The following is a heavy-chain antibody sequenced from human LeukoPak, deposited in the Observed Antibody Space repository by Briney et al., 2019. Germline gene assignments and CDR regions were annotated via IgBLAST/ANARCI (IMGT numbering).Heavy chain of an antibody. D-gene: IGHD6-19*01. CDR2: ISSSSSYI. CDR1: GFTFSSYN. V-gene: IGHV3-21*01. CDR3: ARDGGQWHSDLVRYYYYGMDV. Sequence: PGGSLRLSCAASGFTFSSYNVNWVRQAPGKGLEWVSSISSSSSYIYYADSVKGRLTISRDNAKNSLYLQMNSLRAEDTAVYYCARDGGQWHSDLVRYYYYGMDVWGQGTTVTVSS. J-gene: IGHJ6*02.